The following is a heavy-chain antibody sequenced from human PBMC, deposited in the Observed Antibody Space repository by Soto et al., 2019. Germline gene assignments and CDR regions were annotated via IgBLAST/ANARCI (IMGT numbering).Heavy chain of an antibody. CDR1: GFTFSNAW. CDR2: IKSKTDGGTT. V-gene: IGHV3-15*07. D-gene: IGHD4-17*01. J-gene: IGHJ6*02. Sequence: PGGFLRLSCAASGFTFSNAWMNWVRQAPGKGLEWVGRIKSKTDGGTTDYAAPVKGRFTISRDDSKNTLYLQMNSLKTEDTAVYYCTTDPKVVLDYGDSAGGYYYYGMDVWGQGTTVTVSS. CDR3: TTDPKVVLDYGDSAGGYYYYGMDV.